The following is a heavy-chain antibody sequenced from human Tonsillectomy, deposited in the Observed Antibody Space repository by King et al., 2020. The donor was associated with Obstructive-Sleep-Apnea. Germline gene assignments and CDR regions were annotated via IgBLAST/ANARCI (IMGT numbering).Heavy chain of an antibody. J-gene: IGHJ6*02. CDR3: AIENTYYIDK. Sequence: VQLVESGGGLVQPGASLRLTCTASGFTLGNFWMSWVRQAPGKGLEWVANIKPDGSEKEYVDSVKGRFIISRDNAKNSLYLQMNSLRPEDTAVYYCAIENTYYIDKGGQGTTVPVSS. D-gene: IGHD3-22*01. V-gene: IGHV3-7*03. CDR1: GFTLGNFW. CDR2: IKPDGSEK.